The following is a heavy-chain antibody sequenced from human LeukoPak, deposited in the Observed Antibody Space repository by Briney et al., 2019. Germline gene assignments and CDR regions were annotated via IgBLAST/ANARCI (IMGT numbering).Heavy chain of an antibody. CDR1: GFAFSSYA. CDR3: ARVDIVVVPAAIGNDC. Sequence: GGSLRLSCAASGFAFSSYAMSWVRQAPGKGLEWVVNIKQDGSEKYYVDSVKGRFTISRDNAKNSLYLQMNSLRAEDTAVYYCARVDIVVVPAAIGNDCWGQGTLVTVSS. V-gene: IGHV3-7*01. J-gene: IGHJ4*02. D-gene: IGHD2-2*02. CDR2: IKQDGSEK.